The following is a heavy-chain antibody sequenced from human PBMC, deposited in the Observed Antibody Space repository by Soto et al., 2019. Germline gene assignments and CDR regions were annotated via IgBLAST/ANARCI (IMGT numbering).Heavy chain of an antibody. D-gene: IGHD6-13*01. J-gene: IGHJ4*02. Sequence: GWSLRLSCAASGFTFSSYGMHWVRQAPGKGLEWVAVIWYDGSNKYYADSVKGRFTISRDNSKNTLYLQMNSLRAEDTAVYYCATIQTQRYSSSWYNFDYWGQGTLVTVSS. CDR3: ATIQTQRYSSSWYNFDY. V-gene: IGHV3-33*01. CDR1: GFTFSSYG. CDR2: IWYDGSNK.